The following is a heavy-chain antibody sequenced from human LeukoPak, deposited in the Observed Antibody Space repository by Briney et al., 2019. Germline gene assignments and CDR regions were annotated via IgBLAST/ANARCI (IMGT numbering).Heavy chain of an antibody. Sequence: PGGSLRLSCAASGFTFSSYGMNWVRQAPGKGLEWVAVIWYDGSNKYYGDSVKGRFTISRDNSKNTLYLQMNSLRAEDTAVYYCARGGSGSWYNHYWGQGTLVTVSS. V-gene: IGHV3-33*01. CDR1: GFTFSSYG. CDR3: ARGGSGSWYNHY. D-gene: IGHD6-13*01. J-gene: IGHJ4*02. CDR2: IWYDGSNK.